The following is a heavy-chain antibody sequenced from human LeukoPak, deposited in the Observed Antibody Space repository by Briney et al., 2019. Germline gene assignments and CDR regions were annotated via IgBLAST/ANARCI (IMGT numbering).Heavy chain of an antibody. CDR1: GFTFSDYY. CDR2: ISGGGGTT. V-gene: IGHV3-23*01. CDR3: AKGPLVGATPYYYFDY. J-gene: IGHJ4*02. Sequence: PGGSLRLSCAASGFTFSDYYMSWVRQAPGKGLEWVSAISGGGGTTYYADSVKGRFTISRDNSKNTLYLQMNSLRAEDTAVYYCAKGPLVGATPYYYFDYWGQGTLVTVSS. D-gene: IGHD1-26*01.